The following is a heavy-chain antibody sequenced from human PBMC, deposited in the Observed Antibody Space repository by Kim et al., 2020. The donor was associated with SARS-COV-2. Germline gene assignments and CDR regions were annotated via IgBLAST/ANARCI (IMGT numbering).Heavy chain of an antibody. CDR2: IKQDGSEK. CDR3: ARAADRLSLIGYYYFDY. CDR1: GFTFSSYW. D-gene: IGHD3-22*01. Sequence: GGSLRLSCAASGFTFSSYWMSWVRQAPGKGLEWVANIKQDGSEKYYVDSVKGRFTISRDNAKNSLYLQMNSLRAEDTAVYYCARAADRLSLIGYYYFDYWGPGTLVTVSS. V-gene: IGHV3-7*03. J-gene: IGHJ4*02.